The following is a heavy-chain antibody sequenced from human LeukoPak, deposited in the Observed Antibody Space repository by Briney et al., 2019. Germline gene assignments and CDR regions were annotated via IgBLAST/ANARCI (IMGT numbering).Heavy chain of an antibody. D-gene: IGHD3-10*01. CDR2: IIPLFGTA. J-gene: IGHJ5*02. CDR3: ARGEMVRGFDP. CDR1: GYTFTGYY. V-gene: IGHV1-69*06. Sequence: GASVKVSCKTSGYTFTGYYMHWVRQAPGQGLEWMGGIIPLFGTANYAQKFQGRVTITADKSTSTAYMELSSLRSEDTAVYYCARGEMVRGFDPWGQGTLVTVSS.